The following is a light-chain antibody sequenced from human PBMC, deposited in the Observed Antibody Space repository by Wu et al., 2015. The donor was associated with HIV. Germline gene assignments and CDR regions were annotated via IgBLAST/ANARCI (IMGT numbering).Light chain of an antibody. Sequence: EIVMTQSPATLSVSPGERATLSCRASQSVSSNLAWYQQKPGQAPRLLIYGASTRVTGIPARFSGSGSGTEFTLTISSMQSEDFALYYCQQYNNWPRTFG. CDR3: QQYNNWPRT. V-gene: IGKV3-15*01. CDR2: GAS. J-gene: IGKJ1*01. CDR1: QSVSSN.